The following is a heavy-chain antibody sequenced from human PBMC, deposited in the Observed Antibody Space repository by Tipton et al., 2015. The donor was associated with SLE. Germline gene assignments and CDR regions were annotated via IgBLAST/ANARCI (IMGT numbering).Heavy chain of an antibody. V-gene: IGHV4-61*05. Sequence: TLSLTCTVSGDSTSSTTFYWGWIRQPPGKGLEWIGCIYYSGNTNYHPSLKSRVTISVDTSKSQFSLKLRSVTAADTAVYYCATANCSGGSCYPGNPFDIWGQGTLVTVSS. CDR3: ATANCSGGSCYPGNPFDI. D-gene: IGHD2-15*01. CDR2: IYYSGNT. CDR1: GDSTSSTTFY. J-gene: IGHJ3*02.